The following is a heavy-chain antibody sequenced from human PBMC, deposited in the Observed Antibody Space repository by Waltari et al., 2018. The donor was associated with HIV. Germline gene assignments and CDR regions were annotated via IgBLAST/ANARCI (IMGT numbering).Heavy chain of an antibody. Sequence: EVQLVESGGGLVQPGGSLRLSCAASGFPFRTYWQHWVRQAPGKGLVWVSRINSDGSSTNYADSVKGRFTISRDNAKNTLYLQMNSLRVEDTAVYYCAPGRGWFDPWGQGTLVTVSS. CDR3: APGRGWFDP. D-gene: IGHD3-10*01. V-gene: IGHV3-74*01. CDR2: INSDGSST. J-gene: IGHJ5*02. CDR1: GFPFRTYW.